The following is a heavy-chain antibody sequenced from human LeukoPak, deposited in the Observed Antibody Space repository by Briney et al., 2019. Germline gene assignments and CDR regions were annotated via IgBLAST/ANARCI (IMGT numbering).Heavy chain of an antibody. CDR3: AKPTSSLAAAGFDC. V-gene: IGHV3-74*01. Sequence: RGSLRLSCAASGFTFSSYWMHWVRQAPGKGLVWVSRINSAGSITTYADSVKGRFTISRDNAKNTLYLQMNSLRAEDTAVYYCAKPTSSLAAAGFDCWGQGTLVTVSS. J-gene: IGHJ4*02. D-gene: IGHD6-13*01. CDR2: INSAGSIT. CDR1: GFTFSSYW.